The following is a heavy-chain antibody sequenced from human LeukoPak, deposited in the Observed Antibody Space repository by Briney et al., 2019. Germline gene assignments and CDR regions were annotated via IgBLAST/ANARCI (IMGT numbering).Heavy chain of an antibody. CDR3: AAERGFSYGQKWFDP. Sequence: SVKVSCKASGFTSTSSAMQWVRQARGQRLEWIGWIVVGSGNTNYAQKFQGRVTITRDMSTSTAYMELSSLRSEDTAVYYCAAERGFSYGQKWFDPWGQGTLVTVSS. J-gene: IGHJ5*02. D-gene: IGHD5-18*01. V-gene: IGHV1-58*02. CDR1: GFTSTSSA. CDR2: IVVGSGNT.